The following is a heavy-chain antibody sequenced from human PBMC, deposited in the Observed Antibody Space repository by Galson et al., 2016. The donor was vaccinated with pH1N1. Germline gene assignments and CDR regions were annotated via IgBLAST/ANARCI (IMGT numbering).Heavy chain of an antibody. D-gene: IGHD5-18*01. CDR1: GYTFTNYG. CDR3: ARDVRISLWLPDF. V-gene: IGHV1-18*01. J-gene: IGHJ4*02. Sequence: SCKASGYTFTNYGITWVRQAPGQGLEWMAWMSAYNGNTNYAQKFQGRVTMATDTSTNTAYMELRNLTSDDTAVYYCARDVRISLWLPDFWGQGTLVTVSS. CDR2: MSAYNGNT.